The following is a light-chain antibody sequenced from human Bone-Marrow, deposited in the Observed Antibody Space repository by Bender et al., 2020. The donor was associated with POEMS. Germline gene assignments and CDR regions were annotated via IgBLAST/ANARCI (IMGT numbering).Light chain of an antibody. CDR2: DFT. V-gene: IGLV2-11*01. Sequence: QSALTQPPSVSGSPGQSITISCTGISSDVLSYNSVSWYQQRPDQAPKLMIYDFTYRPSGVPDRFSGSKSGTSASLAITGLQPEDEAEYYCQSYEASLGASVFGGGTQLTVL. J-gene: IGLJ7*01. CDR1: SSDVLSYNS. CDR3: QSYEASLGASV.